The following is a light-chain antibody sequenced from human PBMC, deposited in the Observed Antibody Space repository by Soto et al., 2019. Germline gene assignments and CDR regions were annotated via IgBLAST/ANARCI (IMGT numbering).Light chain of an antibody. CDR3: QQYDSWPLT. V-gene: IGKV3-15*01. CDR2: GAS. Sequence: EIVMTQSPATLSVSPGETATLSCRASQAINSNLAWYQQRVGQAPRLLIYGASTRATGVPARVSGSGSETEFTLTIRGLQSEDFAVYYCQQYDSWPLTFGGGTKVDIK. CDR1: QAINSN. J-gene: IGKJ4*01.